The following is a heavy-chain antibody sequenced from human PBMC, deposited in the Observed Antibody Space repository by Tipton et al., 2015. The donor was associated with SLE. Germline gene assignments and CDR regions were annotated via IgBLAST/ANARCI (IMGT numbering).Heavy chain of an antibody. CDR2: ISTYNGNT. V-gene: IGHV1-18*01. CDR1: GYTFSNYG. D-gene: IGHD2-8*02. Sequence: QLVQSGAEAKKAGASMKVSCKASGYTFSNYGISWVRQDPGQGLEWMGWISTYNGNTNSAQKLQGRVTMTTDTSTSTAYMELRSLRSDDTAVYYCARDLRYCTGGVCYTDDNWFDPWGQGTLVTVSS. CDR3: ARDLRYCTGGVCYTDDNWFDP. J-gene: IGHJ5*02.